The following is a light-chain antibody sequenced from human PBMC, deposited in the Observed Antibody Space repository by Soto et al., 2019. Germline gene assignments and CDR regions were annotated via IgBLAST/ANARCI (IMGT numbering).Light chain of an antibody. CDR3: QKSSSIPYT. J-gene: IGKJ2*01. V-gene: IGKV1-39*01. CDR2: AAS. CDR1: QTISTY. Sequence: DIQMTQSPSSLSASVGDRVTITCRASQTISTYLNWYQQNPGKAPKRLIHAASIVQNGFPSRFSGSGSGTDLTLTISSLQPEDFATYYGQKSSSIPYTFGQGTKLELK.